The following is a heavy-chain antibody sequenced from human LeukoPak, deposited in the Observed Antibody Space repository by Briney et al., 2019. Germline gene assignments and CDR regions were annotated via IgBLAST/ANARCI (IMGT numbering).Heavy chain of an antibody. Sequence: GESLRLSCATSGFTFSSSTFGSYTMNWVRQAPGKGLEWVSSISSTGTYIYYTDSVKGRFTISRDIANSLLYLQMNSLRADDTPVYYCARDLDYSTGFDYWGQGTLVTVSS. J-gene: IGHJ4*02. CDR3: ARDLDYSTGFDY. D-gene: IGHD4-11*01. V-gene: IGHV3-21*01. CDR2: ISSTGTYI. CDR1: GFTFSSSTFGSYT.